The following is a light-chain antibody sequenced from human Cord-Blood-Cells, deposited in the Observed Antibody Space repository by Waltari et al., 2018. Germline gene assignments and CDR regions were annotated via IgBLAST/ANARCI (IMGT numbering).Light chain of an antibody. J-gene: IGLJ3*02. CDR3: QTWGTGIRV. CDR2: LNSDGSH. CDR1: SGHSSYA. V-gene: IGLV4-69*01. Sequence: QLVLTQSPSASASLGASVKLTCTLSSGHSSYAIAWHPQQPEKGPRYLMKLNSDGSHSNGDGIPDRFSGYSSGAERYLTISSLQSEDEADYYCQTWGTGIRVFGGGTKLTVL.